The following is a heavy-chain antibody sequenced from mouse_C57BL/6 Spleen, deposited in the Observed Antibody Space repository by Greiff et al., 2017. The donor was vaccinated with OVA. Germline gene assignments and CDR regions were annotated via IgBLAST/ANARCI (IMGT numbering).Heavy chain of an antibody. D-gene: IGHD1-1*01. CDR1: GYTFTSYW. J-gene: IGHJ3*01. CDR3: ARGTTVVDTPFAY. CDR2: IYPGSGST. V-gene: IGHV1-55*01. Sequence: QVQLQQSGAELVKPGASVSMSCKASGYTFTSYWITWVKQRPGQGLEWIGDIYPGSGSTNYNEKFKSKATLTVDTSSSTSYMQLSSLTSEDSAVYYCARGTTVVDTPFAYWGQGTPVTVSA.